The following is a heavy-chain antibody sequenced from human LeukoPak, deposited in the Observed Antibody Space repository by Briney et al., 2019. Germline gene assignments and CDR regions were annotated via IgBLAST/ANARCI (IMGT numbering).Heavy chain of an antibody. J-gene: IGHJ4*02. D-gene: IGHD3-22*01. CDR3: ARVGSSGYYSWDY. CDR1: GYTFTGYY. Sequence: ASVKVSCKASGYTFTGYYMHWVRQAPGQGLEWMGWINPNSGGTNYAQKFQGRVTMTRNTSISTAYMELSSLRSEDTAVYYCARVGSSGYYSWDYWGQGTLVTVSS. V-gene: IGHV1-2*02. CDR2: INPNSGGT.